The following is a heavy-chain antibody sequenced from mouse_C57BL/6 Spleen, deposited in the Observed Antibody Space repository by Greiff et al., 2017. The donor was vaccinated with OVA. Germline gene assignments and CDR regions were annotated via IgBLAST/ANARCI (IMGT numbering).Heavy chain of an antibody. D-gene: IGHD2-2*01. Sequence: QVQLKESGPGLVAPSQSLSITCTVSGFSLTSYGVHWVRQPPGKGLEWLVVIWSDGSTTYNSALKTRLSISKDNSKSQVFLKTNSLQTDDTAMYYCARQGDYGYDYFDYWGQGTTLTVSS. CDR2: IWSDGST. CDR1: GFSLTSYG. CDR3: ARQGDYGYDYFDY. J-gene: IGHJ2*01. V-gene: IGHV2-6-1*01.